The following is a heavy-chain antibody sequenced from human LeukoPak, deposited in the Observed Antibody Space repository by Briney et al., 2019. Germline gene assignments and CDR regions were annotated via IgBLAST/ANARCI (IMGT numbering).Heavy chain of an antibody. D-gene: IGHD4-23*01. J-gene: IGHJ4*02. Sequence: PGGSLRLSCAASGFTFSSYSMNWVRQAPGKGLEWVSSISSSSSYIYYADSVKGRFTISRDNSKNTLYLQMNSLRAEDTAVYYCAKDPDYGGNPWYFDYWGQGTLVTVSS. CDR3: AKDPDYGGNPWYFDY. CDR2: ISSSSSYI. CDR1: GFTFSSYS. V-gene: IGHV3-21*01.